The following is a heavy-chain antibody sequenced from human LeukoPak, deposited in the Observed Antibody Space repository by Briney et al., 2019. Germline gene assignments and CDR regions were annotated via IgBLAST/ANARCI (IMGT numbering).Heavy chain of an antibody. CDR3: ATPESIAVAGTKGFDY. CDR2: IIPIFGTA. Sequence: SVKVSCKASGGTFSSYAISWVRQAPGQGLEWMGGIIPIFGTANYAQKFQGRVTITADESTSTAYMELSSLRSEDTAVYYCATPESIAVAGTKGFDYWGQGTLVTVSS. J-gene: IGHJ4*02. V-gene: IGHV1-69*01. CDR1: GGTFSSYA. D-gene: IGHD6-19*01.